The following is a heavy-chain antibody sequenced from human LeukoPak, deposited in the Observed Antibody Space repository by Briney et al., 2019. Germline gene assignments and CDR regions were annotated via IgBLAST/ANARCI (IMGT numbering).Heavy chain of an antibody. CDR3: ARAPITIFGVASLDY. CDR2: IRFDGSNK. J-gene: IGHJ4*02. Sequence: GGSLRLSCAASGFTFSSYGMHWVRQAPGKGLEWVAFIRFDGSNKYYADSVKGRFTISRDNSKNTLYLQMNSLRAEDTAVYYCARAPITIFGVASLDYWGQGTLVTVSS. D-gene: IGHD3-3*01. CDR1: GFTFSSYG. V-gene: IGHV3-30*02.